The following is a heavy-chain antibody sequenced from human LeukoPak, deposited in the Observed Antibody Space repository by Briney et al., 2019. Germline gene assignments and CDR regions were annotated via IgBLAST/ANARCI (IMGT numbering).Heavy chain of an antibody. V-gene: IGHV4-39*07. J-gene: IGHJ4*02. Sequence: PSETLSLTCTVSGGSISSSSYYWGWIRQPPGKGLEWIGSIYYSGSTNYNPSLKSRVTISIDTSKNQFSLKLSSVTAADTAVYYCARVLASAPGLVDYWGQGTLVTASS. D-gene: IGHD6-6*01. CDR3: ARVLASAPGLVDY. CDR2: IYYSGST. CDR1: GGSISSSSYY.